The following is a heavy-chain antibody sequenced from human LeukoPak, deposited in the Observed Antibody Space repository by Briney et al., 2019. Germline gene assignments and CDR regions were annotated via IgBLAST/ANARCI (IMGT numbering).Heavy chain of an antibody. V-gene: IGHV1-8*01. CDR2: MNPNSGNT. CDR3: ARGPYGGNSYYYYGMDV. J-gene: IGHJ6*02. Sequence: GASVKVSCKASGYTFTSYDINWVRQATGQGLEWMGWMNPNSGNTGYAQKFQGRVTMTRNTSISTAYMELSSLRSEDTAVYYCARGPYGGNSYYYYGMDVWGQGTTVTVSS. D-gene: IGHD4-23*01. CDR1: GYTFTSYD.